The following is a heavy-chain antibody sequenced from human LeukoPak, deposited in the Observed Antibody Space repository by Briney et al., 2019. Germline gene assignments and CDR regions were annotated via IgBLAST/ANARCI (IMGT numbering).Heavy chain of an antibody. CDR2: ISSSSSYI. CDR3: AFVGWLDSMY. J-gene: IGHJ4*02. CDR1: GSTFSSYS. Sequence: GGSLRLSCAASGSTFSSYSMNWVRQAPGKGLEWVSSISSSSSYIYYADSVKGRFTISRDNAKNSLYLQMNSLRAEDTAVYYCAFVGWLDSMYWGQGTLVTVSS. V-gene: IGHV3-21*01. D-gene: IGHD5-18*01.